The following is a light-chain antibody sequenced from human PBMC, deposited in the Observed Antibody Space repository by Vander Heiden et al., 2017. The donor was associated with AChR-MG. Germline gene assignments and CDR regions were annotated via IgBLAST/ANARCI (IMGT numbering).Light chain of an antibody. CDR2: ANN. CDR1: TSNIGNNA. J-gene: IGLJ3*02. V-gene: IGLV1-44*01. Sequence: QSVLTQPPSASGTPGQRVHLPCSGSTSNIGNNAVNWYQHLPGTAPKLLIYANNQRPSGVPDRFSGSKSGTSASLAISGLQSEDEADYFCAAWDDSLDGSWVFGGGTTLTVL. CDR3: AAWDDSLDGSWV.